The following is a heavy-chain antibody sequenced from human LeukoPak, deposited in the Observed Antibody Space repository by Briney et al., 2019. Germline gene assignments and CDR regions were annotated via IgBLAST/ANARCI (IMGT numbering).Heavy chain of an antibody. CDR3: AREKYYYGSGNWFDP. CDR2: INSDGSST. J-gene: IGHJ5*02. Sequence: GGSLRLSCAASGFTFSSYWMHWVRQAPGKGLVWVSRINSDGSSTSYADSVKGRFTISRDNAKNTLYLQMNGLRAEDTAVYYCAREKYYYGSGNWFDPWGQGTLVTVSS. V-gene: IGHV3-74*01. D-gene: IGHD3-10*01. CDR1: GFTFSSYW.